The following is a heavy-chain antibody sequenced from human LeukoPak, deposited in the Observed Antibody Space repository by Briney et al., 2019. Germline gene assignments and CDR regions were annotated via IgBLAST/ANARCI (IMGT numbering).Heavy chain of an antibody. CDR1: GGTFSSYA. D-gene: IGHD6-19*01. CDR2: IIPIFGTA. Sequence: SVKVSCKASGGTFSSYAISWVRQAPGQGLEWMGGIIPIFGTANYAQKFQGRVTITADESTSTAYMELSSLRSEDMAVYYCAKSSGWYGDAFDIWGQGTMVTVSS. CDR3: AKSSGWYGDAFDI. J-gene: IGHJ3*02. V-gene: IGHV1-69*13.